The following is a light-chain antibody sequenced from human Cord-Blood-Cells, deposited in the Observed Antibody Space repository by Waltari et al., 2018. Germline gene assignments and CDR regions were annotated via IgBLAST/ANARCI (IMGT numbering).Light chain of an antibody. CDR1: QSISSW. CDR2: DAA. J-gene: IGKJ1*01. V-gene: IGKV1-5*01. CDR3: QQYNSYTWT. Sequence: DIQMTQSPSTLSASVGDRVTLTCRASQSISSWLAWYQQKPGKAPKLLIYDAASLESGVPSRSSVSVSGTEFTLTISSLQPDDFATFACQQYNSYTWTFGQGTKVEIK.